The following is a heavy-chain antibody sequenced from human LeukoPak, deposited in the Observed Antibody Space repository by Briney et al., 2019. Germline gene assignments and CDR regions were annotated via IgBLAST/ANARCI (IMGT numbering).Heavy chain of an antibody. CDR3: ARCSLWYDFWSGKGYYYYYMDV. D-gene: IGHD3-3*01. CDR1: GGSFSGYY. J-gene: IGHJ6*03. Sequence: SQTLSLTCAVYGGSFSGYYWSWIRQPPGKGLEWIGEINHSGSTNYNPSLKSRVTISVDTSKNQFSLKLSSVTAADTAVYYCARCSLWYDFWSGKGYYYYYMDVWGKGTTVTVSS. V-gene: IGHV4-34*01. CDR2: INHSGST.